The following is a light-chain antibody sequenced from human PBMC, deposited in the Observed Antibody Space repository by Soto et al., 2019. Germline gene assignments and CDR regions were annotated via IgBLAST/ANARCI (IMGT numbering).Light chain of an antibody. Sequence: QSVLTQPPSVSGAPGQVVAISCTGTSSNLGAGHNVHWYQQLPGTVPKLLIYSDTNRPSGVPDRFSASKSGTSAVLAITGLQAEDEADYFCQSYDNSLNGVVFGGGTQLTVL. CDR2: SDT. V-gene: IGLV1-40*01. CDR1: SSNLGAGHN. CDR3: QSYDNSLNGVV. J-gene: IGLJ3*02.